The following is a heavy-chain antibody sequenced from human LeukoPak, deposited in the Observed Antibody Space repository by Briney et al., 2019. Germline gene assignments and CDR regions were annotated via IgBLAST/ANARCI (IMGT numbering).Heavy chain of an antibody. CDR1: GGSISSYY. CDR3: AREGITMVLGIKEIPAPWFDP. V-gene: IGHV4-4*07. Sequence: SETLSLTCTVSGGSISSYYLSWIRQPAGKGLEWIGRIYTSGSTNYNPPLKSRVTISLDTSKNQFSLKLSSVTAADTAVYYCAREGITMVLGIKEIPAPWFDPWGQGTLVTVSS. J-gene: IGHJ5*02. CDR2: IYTSGST. D-gene: IGHD3-10*01.